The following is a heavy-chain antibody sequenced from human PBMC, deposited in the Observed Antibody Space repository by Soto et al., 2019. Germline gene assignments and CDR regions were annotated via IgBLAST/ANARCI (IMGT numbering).Heavy chain of an antibody. D-gene: IGHD3-3*01. V-gene: IGHV3-23*01. CDR2: ISGSGGST. Sequence: EVQLLESGGGLVQPGGSLRLSCAASGFTFSSNAMSWVRQAPGKGLEWVSAISGSGGSTYYADSVKGRFTISRDNSKNTLYLQMNSLRAEDTAVYYCAKRFLEWLHSFYYYYGMDVWGQGTTVTVSS. J-gene: IGHJ6*02. CDR3: AKRFLEWLHSFYYYYGMDV. CDR1: GFTFSSNA.